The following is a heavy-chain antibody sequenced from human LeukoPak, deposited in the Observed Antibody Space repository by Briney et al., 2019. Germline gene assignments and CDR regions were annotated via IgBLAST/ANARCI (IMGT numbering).Heavy chain of an antibody. CDR3: ARRGYSYGKFEGLDY. D-gene: IGHD5-18*01. J-gene: IGHJ4*02. CDR2: IRSNANTYAT. V-gene: IGHV3-73*01. CDR1: GFTFSGSA. Sequence: GGSLRLPCRTSGFTFSGSAIHWVRQASGKGLEWIGRIRSNANTYATAYAASVNGRFTISRDDSKNTAYLQMNSLKSEDTAVYYCARRGYSYGKFEGLDYWGQGTLVAVSS.